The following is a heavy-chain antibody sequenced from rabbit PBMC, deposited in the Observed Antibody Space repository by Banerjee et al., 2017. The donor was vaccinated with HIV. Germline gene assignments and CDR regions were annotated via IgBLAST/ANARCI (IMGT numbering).Heavy chain of an antibody. CDR2: IDAGSSGYT. V-gene: IGHV1S45*01. J-gene: IGHJ4*01. CDR3: ARDLADYTGYWFPFNL. D-gene: IGHD7-1*01. Sequence: QEQLEESGGDLVKPEGSLTLTCTASGFSFSSTYYMCWVRQAPGKGPEWIACIDAGSSGYTYYASWAKGRFTTSKTSSTTVTLQMTSLTAADTATYFCARDLADYTGYWFPFNLWGQGTLVTVS. CDR1: GFSFSSTYY.